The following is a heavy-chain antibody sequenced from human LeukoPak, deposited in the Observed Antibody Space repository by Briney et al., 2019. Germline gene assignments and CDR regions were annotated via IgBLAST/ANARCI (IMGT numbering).Heavy chain of an antibody. CDR1: GGTFSSYA. J-gene: IGHJ2*01. CDR2: IIPIFGTA. Sequence: SSVKVSCKASGGTFSSYAISWVRQAPGQGLEWMGGIIPIFGTANYAQKFQGRVTITADESTSTAYMELSSLRSEDTAVYYCARERITIFGVVNRWYFDLWGHGTLVTVSS. D-gene: IGHD3-3*01. V-gene: IGHV1-69*01. CDR3: ARERITIFGVVNRWYFDL.